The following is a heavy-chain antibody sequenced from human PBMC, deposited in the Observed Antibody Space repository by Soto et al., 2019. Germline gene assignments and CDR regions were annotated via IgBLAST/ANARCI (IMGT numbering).Heavy chain of an antibody. CDR1: GGTFSSYA. D-gene: IGHD6-6*01. CDR3: ARPTSIAAPIDYYYYGMDV. CDR2: IIPIFGTA. J-gene: IGHJ6*02. Sequence: SVKVSCKASGGTFSSYAISWVRQAPGQGLEWMGGIIPIFGTANYAQKFQGRVTITADESTSTAYMELSSLRSEDTAVYYCARPTSIAAPIDYYYYGMDVWGQGTTVTVSS. V-gene: IGHV1-69*13.